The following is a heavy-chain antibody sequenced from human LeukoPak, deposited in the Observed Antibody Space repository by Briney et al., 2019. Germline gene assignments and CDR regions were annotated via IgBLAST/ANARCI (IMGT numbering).Heavy chain of an antibody. CDR2: ISSSSSYI. D-gene: IGHD2-8*01. CDR1: GFTFSSYS. CDR3: ARVRPYCTNGVCYLDY. V-gene: IGHV3-21*01. J-gene: IGHJ4*02. Sequence: GGSLRLSCAASGFTFSSYSMNWVREAPGKGLEWVSSISSSSSYIYYADSVKGRFTISRDNAKNSLYLQMNSLRAEDTAVYYCARVRPYCTNGVCYLDYWGQGTLVTVS.